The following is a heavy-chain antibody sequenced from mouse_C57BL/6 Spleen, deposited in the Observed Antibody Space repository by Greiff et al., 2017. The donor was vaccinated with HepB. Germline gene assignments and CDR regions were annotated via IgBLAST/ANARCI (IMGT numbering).Heavy chain of an antibody. CDR2: IYPGDGDT. CDR1: GFEFSSYW. D-gene: IGHD2-1*01. V-gene: IGHV1-80*01. Sequence: VQLQQSGAELVKPGASVKISCKASGFEFSSYWMNWVKQRPGKGLERIGRIYPGDGDTDYHGNFKGKATMTADKSSSTACMQPSSLNSEDSAVYYCARDYDGSYWGQGTTLTVAS. J-gene: IGHJ2*01. CDR3: ARDYDGSY.